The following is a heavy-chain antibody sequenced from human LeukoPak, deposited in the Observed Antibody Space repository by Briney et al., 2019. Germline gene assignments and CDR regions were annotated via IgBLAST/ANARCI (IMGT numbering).Heavy chain of an antibody. CDR1: GFTFDDYA. CDR2: ISWNSGSI. V-gene: IGHV3-9*01. D-gene: IGHD3-22*01. CDR3: ARGARYDSRYYFDY. Sequence: PGRSLRLSCAASGFTFDDYAMHWVRHAPGKGLEWVSGISWNSGSIVYADSVKGRFTISRDNAKNSLYLQMNSLRAEDTALYYCARGARYDSRYYFDYWGQGTLVTVSS. J-gene: IGHJ4*02.